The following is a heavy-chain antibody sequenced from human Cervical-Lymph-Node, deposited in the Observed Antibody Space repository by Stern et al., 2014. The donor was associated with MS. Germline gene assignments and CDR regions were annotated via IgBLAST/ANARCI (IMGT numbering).Heavy chain of an antibody. V-gene: IGHV4-59*01. CDR1: GDSIRSYY. Sequence: QVQLQESGPGLVKPSETLSLTCAVSGDSIRSYYWSWIRQPPGKGLEWIAYIYYTGITSYNPSLKSRVTISLDASKSQVSLILTSVTAADTAVYYCARHRLGYFYYFDYWGQGTPVTVSS. CDR2: IYYTGIT. D-gene: IGHD3-22*01. CDR3: ARHRLGYFYYFDY. J-gene: IGHJ4*02.